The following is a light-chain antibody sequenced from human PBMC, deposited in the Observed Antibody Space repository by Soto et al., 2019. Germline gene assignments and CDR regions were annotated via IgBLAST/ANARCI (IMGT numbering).Light chain of an antibody. J-gene: IGLJ2*01. CDR1: SSNVGGQDY. CDR2: DAT. CDR3: CSYAASYTLA. V-gene: IGLV2-11*01. Sequence: QSALTQPRSVSASPGQSVTISCTGTSSNVGGQDYVSWYQQNPGKAPRLIIYDATKRPSGVPYRYSGSKSGNVASLTISGLQAEEEAEYYCCSYAASYTLAFGGGTKLTVL.